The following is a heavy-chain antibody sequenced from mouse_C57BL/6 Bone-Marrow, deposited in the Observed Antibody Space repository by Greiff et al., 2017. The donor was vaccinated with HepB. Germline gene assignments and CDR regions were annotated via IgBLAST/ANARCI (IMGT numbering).Heavy chain of an antibody. D-gene: IGHD1-1*01. CDR3: ARSEGSSLAWFAY. Sequence: QVQLQQPGAELVRPGTSVKLSCKASGYTFTSYWMHWVKQRPGQGLEWIGVIDPSDSYTNYNQKFKGKATLTVDTSSSTAYMQLSSLTSEDSAVYYCARSEGSSLAWFAYWGQGTLVTVSA. J-gene: IGHJ3*01. CDR1: GYTFTSYW. V-gene: IGHV1-59*01. CDR2: IDPSDSYT.